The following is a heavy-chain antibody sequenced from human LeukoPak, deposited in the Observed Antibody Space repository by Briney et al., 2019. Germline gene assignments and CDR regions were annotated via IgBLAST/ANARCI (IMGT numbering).Heavy chain of an antibody. CDR3: ARSYTAMVPFDY. J-gene: IGHJ4*02. CDR1: GGSISSYY. V-gene: IGHV4-4*07. D-gene: IGHD5-18*01. Sequence: SETLPLTCTVSGGSISSYYWSWIRQPAGKGLEWIGRIYTSGSTNYNPSLKSRVTISVDKSKNQFSLKLSSVTAADTAVYYCARSYTAMVPFDYWGQGTLVTVSS. CDR2: IYTSGST.